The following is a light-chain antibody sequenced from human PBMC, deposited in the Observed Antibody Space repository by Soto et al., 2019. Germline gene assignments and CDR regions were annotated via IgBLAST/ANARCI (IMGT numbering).Light chain of an antibody. CDR1: QSGSSSY. J-gene: IGKJ4*02. CDR2: GAS. CDR3: HQYGSAWT. Sequence: EIGLTQSPGTQSLSPGERATLSCRASQSGSSSYLAWYQQKPGQAPRLLIYGASSRATGSPDRCSGSGSGTDFTLTISRLDPEDFAVYYCHQYGSAWTFGGGTKVDI. V-gene: IGKV3-20*01.